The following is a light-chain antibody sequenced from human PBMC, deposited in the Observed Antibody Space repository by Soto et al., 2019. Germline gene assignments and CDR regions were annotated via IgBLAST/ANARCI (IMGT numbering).Light chain of an antibody. Sequence: QSVLTQPPSVSGAPGQRVTISCSGTSSSIGAGYEVHWYHQLPGTAPKLVVSGNGNRPSLVPDRLSASKSGTSASLAITGLQAEDEGHYYCQSYDKSLTAYVFGTGTKLTVL. CDR2: GNG. J-gene: IGLJ1*01. CDR3: QSYDKSLTAYV. V-gene: IGLV1-40*01. CDR1: SSSIGAGYE.